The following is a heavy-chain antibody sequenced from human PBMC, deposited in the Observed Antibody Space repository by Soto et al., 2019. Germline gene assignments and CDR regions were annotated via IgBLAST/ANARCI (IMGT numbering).Heavy chain of an antibody. V-gene: IGHV3-30*03. D-gene: IGHD3-3*01. Sequence: GESLKISCAASGFTFSSYGMHWVRQAPGKGLEWVAVISYDGSNKYFADSVKGRFTISRDNSKNTLYLQMNSLRAEDTAVYYCARMTIFGVVIYFDPWGQGTLVTVSS. CDR2: ISYDGSNK. CDR1: GFTFSSYG. J-gene: IGHJ5*02. CDR3: ARMTIFGVVIYFDP.